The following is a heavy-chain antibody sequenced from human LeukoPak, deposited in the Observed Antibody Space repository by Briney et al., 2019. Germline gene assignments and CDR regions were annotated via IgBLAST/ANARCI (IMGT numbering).Heavy chain of an antibody. J-gene: IGHJ4*02. CDR1: GFTFRKYW. Sequence: GGSLRLSCTASGFTFRKYWLHWVRQAPGKGLEWVSGISWNSGSIGYADSVKGRFTISRDNAKNSLYLQMNSLRAEDTALYYCANEGYWGQGTLVTVSS. V-gene: IGHV3-9*01. CDR3: ANEGY. CDR2: ISWNSGSI.